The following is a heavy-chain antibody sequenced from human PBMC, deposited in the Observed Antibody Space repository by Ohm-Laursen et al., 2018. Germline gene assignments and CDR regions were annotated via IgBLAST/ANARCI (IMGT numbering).Heavy chain of an antibody. CDR2: IKQDGSEK. Sequence: SLRLSCAASGFTFSSYWMSWVRQAPGKGLEWVANIKQDGSEKYYVDSVRGRFTISRDNTKHSLYLQMNSLRVEDTAVYYCAVEVRGPVHWGQGTLVTVSS. V-gene: IGHV3-7*01. CDR3: AVEVRGPVH. CDR1: GFTFSSYW. J-gene: IGHJ1*01. D-gene: IGHD1-26*01.